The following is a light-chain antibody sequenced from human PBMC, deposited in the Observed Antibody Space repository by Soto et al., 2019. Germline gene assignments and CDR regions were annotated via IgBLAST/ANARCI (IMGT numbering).Light chain of an antibody. CDR3: TSYTSSRTLV. CDR1: SRDVGGYDY. V-gene: IGLV2-14*01. Sequence: QSVLTQPASVSGSPGQSITISCPGTSRDVGGYDYVSWYQQHPGKAPKLMIYDVSNRPSGVSDHFSGSKSGNTASLTISGLQAEDEADYYCTSYTSSRTLVFGTGTKVTVL. CDR2: DVS. J-gene: IGLJ1*01.